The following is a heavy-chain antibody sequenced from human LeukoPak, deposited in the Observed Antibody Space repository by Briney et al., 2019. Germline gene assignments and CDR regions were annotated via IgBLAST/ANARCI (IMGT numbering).Heavy chain of an antibody. J-gene: IGHJ4*02. D-gene: IGHD3-22*01. CDR3: ARDSPDDYYDSSGYCLDY. CDR2: IIPIFGTA. V-gene: IGHV1-69*13. CDR1: GGTFSSYA. Sequence: VRASCKASGGTFSSYAISWVRQAPGQGLEWMGGIIPIFGTANYAQKFQGRVTITADESTSTAYMELSSLRSEDTAVYYCARDSPDDYYDSSGYCLDYWGQGTLVTVSS.